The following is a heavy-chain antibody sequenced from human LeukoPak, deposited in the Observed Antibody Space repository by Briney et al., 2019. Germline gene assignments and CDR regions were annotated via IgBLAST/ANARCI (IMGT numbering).Heavy chain of an antibody. Sequence: GGSLRLSCAASGFAFSSYGMHWVRQAPGKELEWVAVIWYDGSNKYYADSVKGRFTISRDNSKNTLYLQMNSLRAEDTAVYYCAREYYYDSSGYLFDYWGQGTLVTVSS. CDR2: IWYDGSNK. CDR3: AREYYYDSSGYLFDY. V-gene: IGHV3-33*01. J-gene: IGHJ4*02. D-gene: IGHD3-22*01. CDR1: GFAFSSYG.